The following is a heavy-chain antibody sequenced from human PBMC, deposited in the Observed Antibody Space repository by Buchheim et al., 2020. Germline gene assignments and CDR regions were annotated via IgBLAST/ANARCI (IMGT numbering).Heavy chain of an antibody. CDR1: GYTFTGYY. CDR3: ARDLPSGSYIDP. D-gene: IGHD1-26*01. Sequence: QVQLVQSGAEVKKPGPSVKVSCKASGYTFTGYYMHWVRQAPGQGLEWMGWINPNSGGTNYAKKFQGRFTMTRDTSTSTAYMELSRLRSDDTAVYYCARDLPSGSYIDPWGQGTL. V-gene: IGHV1-2*02. J-gene: IGHJ5*02. CDR2: INPNSGGT.